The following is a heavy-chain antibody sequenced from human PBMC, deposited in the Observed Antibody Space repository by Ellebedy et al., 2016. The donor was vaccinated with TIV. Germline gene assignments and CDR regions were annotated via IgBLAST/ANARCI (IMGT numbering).Heavy chain of an antibody. Sequence: SETLSLTCAVSGGSISSGGYSWSWIRQPPGKGLEWIGYIYHSGSTHYNPSLKSRVTISVDTSKNQFSLKLSSVTAADTAVYYCARGGRRWFSDYWGQGTLVTVSS. J-gene: IGHJ4*02. CDR3: ARGGRRWFSDY. V-gene: IGHV4-30-2*01. D-gene: IGHD4-23*01. CDR2: IYHSGST. CDR1: GGSISSGGYS.